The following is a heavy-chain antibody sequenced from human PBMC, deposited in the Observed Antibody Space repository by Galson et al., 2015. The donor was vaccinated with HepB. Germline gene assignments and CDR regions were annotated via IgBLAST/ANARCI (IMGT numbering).Heavy chain of an antibody. CDR1: GFIFSSHA. J-gene: IGHJ4*02. D-gene: IGHD3-22*01. CDR2: ISYDGNNK. Sequence: SLRLSCAASGFIFSSHAMHWVRQAPGKGLEWVALISYDGNNKYLADSVKGRFTISRDNSKNTLYLQMNSLRAEDTAVYFCAREIRMHYYDSSGPLDYWGQGTLVTVSS. V-gene: IGHV3-30-3*01. CDR3: AREIRMHYYDSSGPLDY.